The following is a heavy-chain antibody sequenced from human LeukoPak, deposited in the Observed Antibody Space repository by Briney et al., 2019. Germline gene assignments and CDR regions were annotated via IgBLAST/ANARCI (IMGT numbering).Heavy chain of an antibody. J-gene: IGHJ4*02. CDR2: IWYDGSNK. CDR3: ASSSGSYYEKFDY. D-gene: IGHD3-10*01. CDR1: GFTFRSYG. Sequence: GGSLRLSCAASGFTFRSYGMHWVRQAPGKGLEWVAVIWYDGSNKYYADSVKGRFTISRDNSKNTLYLEMDSLRAEDTAVYYCASSSGSYYEKFDYWGQGTLVTVSS. V-gene: IGHV3-33*01.